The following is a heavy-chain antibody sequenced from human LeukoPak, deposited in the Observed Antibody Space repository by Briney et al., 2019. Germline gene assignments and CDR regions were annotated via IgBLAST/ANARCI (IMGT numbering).Heavy chain of an antibody. CDR2: INHSGST. V-gene: IGHV4-34*01. D-gene: IGHD3-10*01. CDR1: GGSFSGYY. J-gene: IGHJ3*02. Sequence: NPSETLSLTCAVYGGSFSGYYWSWIRQPPGKGLEWIGEINHSGSTNYNPSLKSRVTISVDTSKNQFSLKLSSVTAADTAVYYCARGRLNYYGSGSYYTGPSRAFDIWGQGTMVTVSS. CDR3: ARGRLNYYGSGSYYTGPSRAFDI.